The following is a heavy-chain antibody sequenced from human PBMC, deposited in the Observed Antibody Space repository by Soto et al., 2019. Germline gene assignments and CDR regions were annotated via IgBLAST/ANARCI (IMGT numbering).Heavy chain of an antibody. D-gene: IGHD1-7*01. Sequence: PGGSLRLSCAASGFTFSSYWMSWVRQAPGKGLERVANIKQDGSEKYYVDSVKGRFTISRDNAKNSLYLQMNSLRAEDTAVYYCADGNWNYGFDYWGQGTLVTVSS. V-gene: IGHV3-7*01. CDR2: IKQDGSEK. CDR3: ADGNWNYGFDY. J-gene: IGHJ4*02. CDR1: GFTFSSYW.